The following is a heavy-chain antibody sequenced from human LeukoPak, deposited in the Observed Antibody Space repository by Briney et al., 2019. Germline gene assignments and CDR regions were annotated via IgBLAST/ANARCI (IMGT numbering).Heavy chain of an antibody. CDR3: ARAGSRLIEYRMDV. CDR1: GSAFSSYT. J-gene: IGHJ6*02. CDR2: ISSSSSYI. D-gene: IGHD2-2*01. Sequence: GGSLRLSCVASGSAFSSYTIYWVRQAPGKGLEWVSSISSSSSYISYADSLKGRFTISRDNAKNSLSLQMNSLRAEDTAVYYCARAGSRLIEYRMDVWGQGTTVTVSS. V-gene: IGHV3-21*01.